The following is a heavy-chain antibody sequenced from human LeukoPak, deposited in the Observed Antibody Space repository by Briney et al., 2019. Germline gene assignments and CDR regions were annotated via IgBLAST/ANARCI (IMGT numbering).Heavy chain of an antibody. CDR2: ISGSGGST. V-gene: IGHV3-23*01. CDR3: AKHYYDGSGYLVDY. J-gene: IGHJ4*02. CDR1: GFTLSSYT. D-gene: IGHD3-22*01. Sequence: GGSLRLSCAASGFTLSSYTMSWVRQAPGKGLEWVSAISGSGGSTYYADSVKGRFTISRDNSKNTLYLQMNSLRAEDTAVYYCAKHYYDGSGYLVDYWGQGTLVTVSS.